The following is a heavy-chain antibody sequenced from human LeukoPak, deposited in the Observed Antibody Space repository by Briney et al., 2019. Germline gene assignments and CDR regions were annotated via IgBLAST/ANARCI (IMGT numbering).Heavy chain of an antibody. J-gene: IGHJ3*02. V-gene: IGHV4-34*01. CDR1: GGSFSGYY. CDR2: IPYSGGT. Sequence: SETLSLTCAVYGGSFSGYYWSWIRQPPGKGLEWFGSIPYSGGTAYNPSLRSRVTISVDTSKNQFSLKVNSVTAADTAVYYCAREVEYYDSSGYRPHAFDIWGQGTLVTVSS. D-gene: IGHD3-22*01. CDR3: AREVEYYDSSGYRPHAFDI.